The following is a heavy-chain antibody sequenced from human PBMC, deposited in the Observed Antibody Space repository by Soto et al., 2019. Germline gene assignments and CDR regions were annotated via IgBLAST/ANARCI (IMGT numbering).Heavy chain of an antibody. V-gene: IGHV6-1*01. Sequence: SQTLSLTCAISGDSVSSYSAAWNWIRQSPSRGLEWLGRTYYRSKWYNDYAVSVKSRITINPDTSKDQFSLQLNSVTPEDTAVYYCARDRDSSGWRPLGYYYYGMDVWGQGTTVTVSS. CDR3: ARDRDSSGWRPLGYYYYGMDV. CDR2: TYYRSKWYN. CDR1: GDSVSSYSAA. D-gene: IGHD6-19*01. J-gene: IGHJ6*02.